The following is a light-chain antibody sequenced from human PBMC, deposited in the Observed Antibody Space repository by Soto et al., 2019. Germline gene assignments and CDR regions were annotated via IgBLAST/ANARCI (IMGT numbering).Light chain of an antibody. CDR1: QSVSSY. CDR2: DAF. J-gene: IGKJ5*01. V-gene: IGKV3-11*01. Sequence: EIVLTQSPATLSLSPGERATLSCRASQSVSSYLAWYQQKPGQAPRLLIYDAFNRATGIPARFSGSESGTDFTLTISSLEPEDFAVYYCQQRSNWPITFGQGTRLEIK. CDR3: QQRSNWPIT.